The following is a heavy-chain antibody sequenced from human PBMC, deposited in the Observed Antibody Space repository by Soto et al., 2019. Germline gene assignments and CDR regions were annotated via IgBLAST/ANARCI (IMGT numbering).Heavy chain of an antibody. CDR3: AREIGGYYGSGSYYKNWFDP. CDR1: GFPFSFYS. V-gene: IGHV3-48*01. D-gene: IGHD3-10*01. CDR2: ITPTSRAI. Sequence: PGGSLRLSCEASGFPFSFYSMNWVRQAPGKGLEWFAYITPTSRAINYADSVRGRVTITRDTSASTAYMELSSLRSEDTAVYYCAREIGGYYGSGSYYKNWFDPWGQGTLVTVSS. J-gene: IGHJ5*02.